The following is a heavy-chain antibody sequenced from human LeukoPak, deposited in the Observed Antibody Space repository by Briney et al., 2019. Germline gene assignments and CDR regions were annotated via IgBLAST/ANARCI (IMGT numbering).Heavy chain of an antibody. CDR3: ARVDDYYDSSGYYYFDY. D-gene: IGHD3-22*01. CDR1: GYTFTSYD. J-gene: IGHJ4*02. CDR2: ISAYNGNT. Sequence: ASVKVSCKASGYTFTSYDINWVRRATGQGLEWMGWISAYNGNTNYAQKLQGRVTMTTDTSTSTAYMELRSLRSDDTAVYYCARVDDYYDSSGYYYFDYWGQGTLVTVSS. V-gene: IGHV1-18*01.